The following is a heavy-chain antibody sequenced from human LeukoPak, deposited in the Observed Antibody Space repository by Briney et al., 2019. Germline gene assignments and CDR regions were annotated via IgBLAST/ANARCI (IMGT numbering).Heavy chain of an antibody. V-gene: IGHV3-30-3*01. CDR3: ARDGPTTVTTR. CDR1: GFTFSSYA. Sequence: GGSLRLSCAASGFTFSSYAMHWVRQAPGKGLEWVAVISYDGSNKYYADSVKGRFTISRDNAKNTLYLQMNSLRAEDTAVYYCARDGPTTVTTRWGQGTLVTASS. J-gene: IGHJ4*02. CDR2: ISYDGSNK. D-gene: IGHD4-17*01.